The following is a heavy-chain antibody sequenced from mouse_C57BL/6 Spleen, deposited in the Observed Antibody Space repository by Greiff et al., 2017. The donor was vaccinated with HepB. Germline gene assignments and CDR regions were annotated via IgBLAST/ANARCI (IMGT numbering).Heavy chain of an antibody. Sequence: VKLQQSGAELVRPGASVTLSCKASGYTFTDYEMHWVKQTPVHGLEWIGAIDPETGGTAYNQKFKGKAILTADKSSSTAYMELRSLTSEDSAVYYCTTRLAYWGQGTLVTVSA. V-gene: IGHV1-15*01. CDR1: GYTFTDYE. CDR2: IDPETGGT. CDR3: TTRLAY. J-gene: IGHJ3*01.